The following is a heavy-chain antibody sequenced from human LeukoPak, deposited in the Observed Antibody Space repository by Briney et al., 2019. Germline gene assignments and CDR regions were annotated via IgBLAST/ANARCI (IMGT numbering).Heavy chain of an antibody. CDR1: GYTFTSYG. J-gene: IGHJ4*02. CDR2: ITAYNGNT. Sequence: ASVKVSCKASGYTFTSYGISWVRQAPGQGLEWMGWITAYNGNTNYAQKFQGRVTVTTGTSTSTVYMELRSLRSDDTAVYYCARGLRGGLRPLGYFDYWGQGTLVTVSS. CDR3: ARGLRGGLRPLGYFDY. D-gene: IGHD5/OR15-5a*01. V-gene: IGHV1-18*01.